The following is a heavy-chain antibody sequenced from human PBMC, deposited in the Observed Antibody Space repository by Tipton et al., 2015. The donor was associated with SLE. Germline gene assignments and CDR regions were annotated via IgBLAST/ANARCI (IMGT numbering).Heavy chain of an antibody. V-gene: IGHV4-31*11. CDR1: GGSINSGGYY. D-gene: IGHD6-19*01. CDR3: GRASGWVSLNWFDP. Sequence: TLSLTCAVSGGSINSGGYYWTWIRQHPGKGLEWIGDIFYSGITYYNPSLKGRVIMSVDTSKNQFSLRLISLTAADTAVYFCGRASGWVSLNWFDPWGQGTLVTVSS. J-gene: IGHJ5*02. CDR2: IFYSGIT.